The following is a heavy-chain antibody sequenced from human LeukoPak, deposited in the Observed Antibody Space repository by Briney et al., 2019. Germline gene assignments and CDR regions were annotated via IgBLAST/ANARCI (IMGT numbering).Heavy chain of an antibody. CDR1: GYTFTGYY. CDR3: ARAQVESCSGGRCYSGY. CDR2: INPNSGDT. D-gene: IGHD2-15*01. J-gene: IGHJ4*02. Sequence: GASVKVSCKASGYTFTGYYINWVRQAPGQGLEWMGWINPNSGDTNYAQKFQGRVTMTKDTSISTTYMELSRLRSDDTAVYYCARAQVESCSGGRCYSGYWGQGTLVTVSS. V-gene: IGHV1-2*02.